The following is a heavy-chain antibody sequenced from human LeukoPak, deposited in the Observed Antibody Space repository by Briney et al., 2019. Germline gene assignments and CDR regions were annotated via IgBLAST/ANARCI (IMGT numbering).Heavy chain of an antibody. Sequence: PGGSLRLSCATSGFTLSSFKMTWVRQAPGKGLEWVASISPSSSYISYADSLKGRVTFSRDNAKHSVFLQMSSLRAEDTAVYYCARDLTGGEYFDSWGQGTLVSVSS. CDR1: GFTLSSFK. CDR2: ISPSSSYI. CDR3: ARDLTGGEYFDS. V-gene: IGHV3-21*01. D-gene: IGHD3-16*01. J-gene: IGHJ4*02.